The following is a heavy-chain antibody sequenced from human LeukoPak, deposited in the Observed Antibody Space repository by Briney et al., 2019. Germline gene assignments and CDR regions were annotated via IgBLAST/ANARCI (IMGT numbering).Heavy chain of an antibody. CDR1: GFTFSSYE. CDR2: ISSSGSTI. CDR3: ARVAVAGNNDY. D-gene: IGHD6-19*01. J-gene: IGHJ4*02. V-gene: IGHV3-48*03. Sequence: GGSLRLSCAASGFTFSSYEMNWVRQAPGKGLEWVSYISSSGSTIYYADSVKGRFTISRDNAKNSPYLQMNSLRAEDTAVYYCARVAVAGNNDYWGQGTLVTVSS.